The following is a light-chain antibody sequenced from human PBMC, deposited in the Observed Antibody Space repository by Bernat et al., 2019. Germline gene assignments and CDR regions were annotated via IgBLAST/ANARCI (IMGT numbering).Light chain of an antibody. CDR1: QDISNY. CDR3: QQYDNLPLT. V-gene: IGKV1-33*01. CDR2: DAS. Sequence: DIQMTQSPSPLSASVGDRVTITCQASQDISNYLNWYQQKPGKAPKLLIYDASNLETGVPSRFSGSGSGTDFTFTISSLQHEDIATYYCQQYDNLPLTCGGGTKVEIK. J-gene: IGKJ4*01.